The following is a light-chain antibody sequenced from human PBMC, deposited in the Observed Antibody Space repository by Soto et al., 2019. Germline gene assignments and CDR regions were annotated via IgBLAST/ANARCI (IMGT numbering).Light chain of an antibody. CDR2: DAS. J-gene: IGKJ5*01. CDR3: QQRSNWPPVIT. CDR1: QSFSSY. V-gene: IGKV3-11*01. Sequence: EIVLTQSPAALSLSPRERATLSCRASQSFSSYLAWYQQKPGQAPRLLIYDASKRATGIPARFSGRGSGTDFTLTISRLEPEDFAVYYCQQRSNWPPVITFGQGTRLEIK.